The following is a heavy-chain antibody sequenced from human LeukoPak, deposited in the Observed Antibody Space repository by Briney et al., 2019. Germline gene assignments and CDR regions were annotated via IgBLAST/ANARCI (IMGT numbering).Heavy chain of an antibody. J-gene: IGHJ4*02. V-gene: IGHV3-23*01. CDR2: IFPSGGEI. CDR3: ATYRQVLLPFES. CDR1: GFTFSTFA. D-gene: IGHD2-8*02. Sequence: GGSLRLSCAASGFTFSTFAMIWVRQPPGKGLEWVSSIFPSGGEIHYADSVRGRFTISRDNSRSTLSLQMNSLRAEDTAIYYCATYRQVLLPFESWGQGTLVTVSS.